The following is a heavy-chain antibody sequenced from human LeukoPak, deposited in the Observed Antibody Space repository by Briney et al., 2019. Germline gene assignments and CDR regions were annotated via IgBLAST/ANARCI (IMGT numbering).Heavy chain of an antibody. CDR3: ARDNRYCSGGSCYYVPFDY. CDR1: GFTVSSNY. D-gene: IGHD2-15*01. V-gene: IGHV3-66*01. J-gene: IGHJ4*02. CDR2: IYSAGST. Sequence: GGSLRLSCAASGFTVSSNYMSWVRQAPGKGLEWVSVIYSAGSTYYADSVKSRFTISRDNSKNTLYLQRNSLRAEDTAVYYCARDNRYCSGGSCYYVPFDYWGQGTLVTVSS.